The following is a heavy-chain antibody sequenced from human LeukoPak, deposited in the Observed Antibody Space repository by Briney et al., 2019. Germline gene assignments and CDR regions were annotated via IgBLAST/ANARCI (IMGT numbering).Heavy chain of an antibody. Sequence: ASVKVPCKASGYTFTGYYMHWVRQAPGQGLEWMGWINPNSGGTNYAQKFQGRVTMTRDTSISTAYMELSRLRSDDTAVYYCARVYDYYDSSGYGGWGQGTLVTVSS. V-gene: IGHV1-2*02. CDR2: INPNSGGT. CDR1: GYTFTGYY. J-gene: IGHJ4*02. CDR3: ARVYDYYDSSGYGG. D-gene: IGHD3-22*01.